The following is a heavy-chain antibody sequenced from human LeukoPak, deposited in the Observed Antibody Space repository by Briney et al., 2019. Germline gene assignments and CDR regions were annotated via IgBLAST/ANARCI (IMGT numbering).Heavy chain of an antibody. V-gene: IGHV3-21*01. CDR2: IIRSSGYI. J-gene: IGHJ6*02. CDR3: ARGAPYSSSWYASYYGMDV. Sequence: PGGSLRLSCAASGFTFSSYSMNWVRQAPGKGLEWVSFIIRSSGYIYYADSVKGRFTISRDNAKNSLYLQMNSLRAEDTAVYYCARGAPYSSSWYASYYGMDVWGQGTTVTVSS. CDR1: GFTFSSYS. D-gene: IGHD6-13*01.